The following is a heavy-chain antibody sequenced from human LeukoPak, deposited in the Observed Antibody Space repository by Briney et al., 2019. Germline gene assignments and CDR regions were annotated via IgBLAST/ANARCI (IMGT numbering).Heavy chain of an antibody. V-gene: IGHV3-21*01. D-gene: IGHD3-9*01. CDR1: GFTFSSYS. CDR2: ISSGSSYI. CDR3: ARDGSGPYDILTGYSPFDY. Sequence: GGSLRLSCAASGFTFSSYSMNWVRQAPGKGLEWVSSISSGSSYIYYADSVKGRFTISRDNAKNSLYLQMNSLRAEDTAVYYCARDGSGPYDILTGYSPFDYWGQGTLVTVSS. J-gene: IGHJ4*02.